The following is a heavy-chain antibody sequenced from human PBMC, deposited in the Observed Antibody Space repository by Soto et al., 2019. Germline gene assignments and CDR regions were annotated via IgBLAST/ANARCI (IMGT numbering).Heavy chain of an antibody. CDR3: AREYRSSATHHKFYYYYYYGMDV. J-gene: IGHJ6*02. CDR1: GFTFSSYA. V-gene: IGHV3-30-3*01. Sequence: QVQLVESGGGVVQPGRSLRLSCAASGFTFSSYAMHWVRQAPGKGLEWVAVISYDGSNKYYADSVKGRFTISRDNSKNTLYLQMNSLRAEDTAVYYCAREYRSSATHHKFYYYYYYGMDVWGQGTTVTVSS. CDR2: ISYDGSNK. D-gene: IGHD6-6*01.